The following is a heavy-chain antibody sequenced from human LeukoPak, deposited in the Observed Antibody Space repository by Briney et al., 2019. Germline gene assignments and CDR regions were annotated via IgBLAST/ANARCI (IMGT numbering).Heavy chain of an antibody. CDR2: IYPGDSDT. D-gene: IGHD6-6*01. Sequence: GESLQTSCKGSGDSFTSYWSGWVRQMPGKGLEWMGIIYPGDSDTRYSPSFQGQVTISADKSISTAYLQWSSLKASDTAMYYCARSAARPLNWFDPWGQGTLVTVSS. V-gene: IGHV5-51*01. CDR3: ARSAARPLNWFDP. CDR1: GDSFTSYW. J-gene: IGHJ5*02.